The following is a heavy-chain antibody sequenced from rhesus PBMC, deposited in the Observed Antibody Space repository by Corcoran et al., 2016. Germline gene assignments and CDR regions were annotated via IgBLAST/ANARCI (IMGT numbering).Heavy chain of an antibody. CDR2: IYGNNGGT. V-gene: IGHV4S2*01. CDR1: GASISRDY. CDR3: ARGYWTDYSFDY. D-gene: IGHD3-22*01. J-gene: IGHJ4*01. Sequence: QVQLQESGPGLVKPSETLSLTCAVSGASISRDYWSLVRQAPGKGLEWIGSIYGNNGGTDSNHSRKSRVTISVDASKNQFSLKLNSVTAADTAVFYCARGYWTDYSFDYWGLGVLVTVSS.